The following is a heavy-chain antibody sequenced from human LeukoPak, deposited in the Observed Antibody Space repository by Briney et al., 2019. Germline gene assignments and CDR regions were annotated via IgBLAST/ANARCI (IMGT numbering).Heavy chain of an antibody. CDR2: ISSSSSYI. Sequence: GGSLRLSCAASGFTFSSYSMNWVRQAPGKGLEWVSSISSSSSYIYYADSVKGRFTISRHNAKNSLYLQMNSLRAEDTAVYYCARDYDILTGYYPIHYYYYGMDVWGKGTTVTVSS. CDR1: GFTFSSYS. CDR3: ARDYDILTGYYPIHYYYYGMDV. J-gene: IGHJ6*04. D-gene: IGHD3-9*01. V-gene: IGHV3-21*01.